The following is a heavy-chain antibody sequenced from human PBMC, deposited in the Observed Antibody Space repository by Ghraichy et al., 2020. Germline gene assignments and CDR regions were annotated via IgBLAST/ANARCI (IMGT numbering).Heavy chain of an antibody. CDR1: GFTFSSYG. V-gene: IGHV3-30*02. D-gene: IGHD7-27*01. Sequence: GGSLRLSCAASGFTFSSYGMHWVRQAPGKGLEWVAFIRYDGSNKYYADSVKGRFTISRDNSKNTLYLQMNSLRAEDTAVYYCAKIGAPTGDPGMSDYWGQGTLVTVSS. CDR2: IRYDGSNK. J-gene: IGHJ4*02. CDR3: AKIGAPTGDPGMSDY.